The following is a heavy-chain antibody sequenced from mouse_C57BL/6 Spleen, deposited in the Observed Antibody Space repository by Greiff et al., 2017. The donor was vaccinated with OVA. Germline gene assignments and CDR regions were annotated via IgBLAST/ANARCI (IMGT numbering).Heavy chain of an antibody. CDR3: ARWGGNYGYAMDY. J-gene: IGHJ4*01. CDR2: IYPGDGDT. D-gene: IGHD2-1*01. Sequence: QVQLQQSGPELVKPGASVKISCKASGYAFSSSWMNWVKQRPGKGLEWIGRIYPGDGDTNYNGKFKGKATLTADKSSSTAYMQLSILTSEDSAVYFCARWGGNYGYAMDYWGQGTSVTVSS. CDR1: GYAFSSSW. V-gene: IGHV1-82*01.